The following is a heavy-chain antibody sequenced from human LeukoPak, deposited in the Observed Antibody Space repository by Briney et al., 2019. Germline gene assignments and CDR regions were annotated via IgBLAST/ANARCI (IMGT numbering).Heavy chain of an antibody. V-gene: IGHV4-38-2*01. CDR1: GYSISNGYY. CDR3: ARAIVVVVAATPFDH. J-gene: IGHJ4*02. D-gene: IGHD2-15*01. CDR2: IYHSGGT. Sequence: SETLSLTCAVSGYSISNGYYWGWIRQPPGKGLEWIGSIYHSGGTYYNPSLNSRVTISVDTSKNQFSLNLSTVTAADTAVYYCARAIVVVVAATPFDHWGQGTLVTVSS.